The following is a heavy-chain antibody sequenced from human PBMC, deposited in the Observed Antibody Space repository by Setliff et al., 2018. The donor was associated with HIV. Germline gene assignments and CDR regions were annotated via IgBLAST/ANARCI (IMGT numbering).Heavy chain of an antibody. CDR1: GGSISTFY. V-gene: IGHV4-59*01. D-gene: IGHD3-9*01. CDR2: IYYSGRT. J-gene: IGHJ4*02. CDR3: ARATESSYDLLTAFWFFDS. Sequence: TSETLSLTCTVSGGSISTFYWSWIRQPPGKGLEWIGYIYYSGRTNYNPSLDSRVTMSVDTSKNQLSLKVASVTAADTALYFCARATESSYDLLTAFWFFDSWGQGTPVTVSS.